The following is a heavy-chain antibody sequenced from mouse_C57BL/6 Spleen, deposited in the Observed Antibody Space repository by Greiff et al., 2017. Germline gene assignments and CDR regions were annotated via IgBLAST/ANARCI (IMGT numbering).Heavy chain of an antibody. CDR3: TTRWLLGGDY. J-gene: IGHJ2*01. V-gene: IGHV14-4*01. Sequence: VQLQQSGAELVRPGASVKLSCTASGFNIKDDYMHWVKQRPEQGLEWIGWIDPENGDTEYASKFQGKATITADTSSNTAYLQLSSLTSEDTAVYYCTTRWLLGGDYWGQGTTLTVSS. CDR1: GFNIKDDY. CDR2: IDPENGDT. D-gene: IGHD2-3*01.